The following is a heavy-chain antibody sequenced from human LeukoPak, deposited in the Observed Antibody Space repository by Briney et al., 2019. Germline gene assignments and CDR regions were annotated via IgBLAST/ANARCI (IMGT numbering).Heavy chain of an antibody. CDR1: GGSISIYY. D-gene: IGHD3-10*01. J-gene: IGHJ3*02. CDR2: IYYSGST. CDR3: ASIRGVHDAFDI. V-gene: IGHV4-59*01. Sequence: SETLSLTCTVSGGSISIYYWGWIRQPPGKGLEWIGYIYYSGSTNYHPSLKSRVTISVDTSKNQFSLKLSCVTAADTAVYYCASIRGVHDAFDIWGQGTMVTVSS.